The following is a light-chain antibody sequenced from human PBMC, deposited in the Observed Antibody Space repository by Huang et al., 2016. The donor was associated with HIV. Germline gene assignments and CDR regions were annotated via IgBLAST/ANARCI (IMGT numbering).Light chain of an antibody. J-gene: IGKJ2*01. CDR1: QSLLHTNAYNY. V-gene: IGKV2-28*01. CDR2: LGS. Sequence: DIVMIQSPLSLPVTPGEPASISCRSSQSLLHTNAYNYLDWYLQKPGQSPQLLIYLGSSRASGVPDRFSGGGSGTRFSLNISRVESEDAGIDYCMEALKTPYTFGQGTKLEIK. CDR3: MEALKTPYT.